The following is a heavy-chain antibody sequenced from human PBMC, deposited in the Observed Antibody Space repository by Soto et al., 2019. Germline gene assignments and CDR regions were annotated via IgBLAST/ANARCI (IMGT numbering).Heavy chain of an antibody. J-gene: IGHJ3*02. D-gene: IGHD6-13*01. CDR3: ARDVSSGSSSLYLDAFDI. Sequence: EVQLEESGGDLVQPGGSLRLSCAASGFTLSAYWMTWVRQAPGKGLEWVANINRDGSKKSYLDSVRGRFTISRDNVGNSLYHQMDSLRADDTALYYCARDVSSGSSSLYLDAFDIWGQGTMVTVSS. CDR2: INRDGSKK. V-gene: IGHV3-7*05. CDR1: GFTLSAYW.